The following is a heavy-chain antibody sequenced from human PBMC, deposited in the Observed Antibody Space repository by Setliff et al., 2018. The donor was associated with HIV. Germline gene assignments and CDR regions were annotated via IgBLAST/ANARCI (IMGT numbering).Heavy chain of an antibody. V-gene: IGHV3-21*04. CDR3: ATADGSGFFAY. CDR1: GFTVSSNE. Sequence: GGSLRLSCAGSGFTVSSNEMSWVRQAPGKGLEWVSSISGGSTYYTDSLKGRFTISRDNTKKSLYLHMSDLRADDTAVYYCATADGSGFFAYWGQGTQVTVSS. D-gene: IGHD3-10*01. J-gene: IGHJ1*01. CDR2: ISGGST.